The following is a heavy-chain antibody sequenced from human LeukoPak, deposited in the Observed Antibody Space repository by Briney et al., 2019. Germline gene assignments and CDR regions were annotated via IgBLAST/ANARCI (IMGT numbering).Heavy chain of an antibody. D-gene: IGHD2-8*01. CDR3: ARQNGVGLFTLP. J-gene: IGHJ4*02. CDR2: INHRGST. Sequence: SETLSLTCAVYGGSFSGYYWSWIRQPPGKGLEWIGEINHRGSTNYNPSLKSRVTISVDTSKNQFSLKVTSVTAADTAVYYCARQNGVGLFTLPGGQGTLVTVSS. V-gene: IGHV4-34*01. CDR1: GGSFSGYY.